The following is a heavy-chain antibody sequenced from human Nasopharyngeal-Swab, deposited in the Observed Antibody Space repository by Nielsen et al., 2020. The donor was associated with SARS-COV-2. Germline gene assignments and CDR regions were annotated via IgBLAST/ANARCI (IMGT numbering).Heavy chain of an antibody. CDR3: ARVPTVGGDYTDGDHWFDP. CDR2: INPSGGST. J-gene: IGHJ5*02. CDR1: GYTFTSYY. V-gene: IGHV1-46*01. D-gene: IGHD4-17*01. Sequence: ASAKVSCKASGYTFTSYYMHWVRQAPGQGLKWMGIINPSGGSTSYAQKFQGRVTMTRDTSTSTVYMELSSLRSEDTAVYYCARVPTVGGDYTDGDHWFDPWGQGTLVTVSS.